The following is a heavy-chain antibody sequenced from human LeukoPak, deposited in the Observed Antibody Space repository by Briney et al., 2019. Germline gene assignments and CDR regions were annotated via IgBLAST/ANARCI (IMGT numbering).Heavy chain of an antibody. CDR1: GFTFSSYA. V-gene: IGHV3-30*01. Sequence: GGSLRLSCAASGFTFSSYAMHWVRQAPGKGLEWVAVISYDGSNKYYADSVKGRFTISRDNSKNTLYLQMNSLRAEDTAVYYCARERLLRGIYFDYWGQGTLVTVSS. CDR3: ARERLLRGIYFDY. CDR2: ISYDGSNK. J-gene: IGHJ4*02.